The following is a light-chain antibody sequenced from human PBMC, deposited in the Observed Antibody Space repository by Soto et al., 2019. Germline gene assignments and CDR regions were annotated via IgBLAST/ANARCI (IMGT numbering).Light chain of an antibody. V-gene: IGLV2-14*01. CDR1: SSDVGSYNY. CDR2: ASS. J-gene: IGLJ1*01. CDR3: SSYTSGTTLYV. Sequence: QSVLTQPASVSGSPGQSITISCTGTSSDVGSYNYVSWYQHHPGKAPRLIIYASSNRPSGVSHRFSGSRSGNTASLTISGLQAEDEADYYCSSYTSGTTLYVFGTGTKVT.